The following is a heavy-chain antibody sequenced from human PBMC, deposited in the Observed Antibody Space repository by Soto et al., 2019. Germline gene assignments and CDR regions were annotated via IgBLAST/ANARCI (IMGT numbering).Heavy chain of an antibody. CDR1: GFTFSSYG. J-gene: IGHJ6*02. V-gene: IGHV3-33*01. D-gene: IGHD4-17*01. Sequence: QVQLVESGGGVVQPGRSLRLSCAASGFTFSSYGMHWVRQAPGKGLEWVAVIWYDGSNKYYADSVKGRFTISRDNSKKTLYLQRNSLRAEDTAVYYCARETGTVTTLYYYYGMDVWGQGTTVTVSS. CDR3: ARETGTVTTLYYYYGMDV. CDR2: IWYDGSNK.